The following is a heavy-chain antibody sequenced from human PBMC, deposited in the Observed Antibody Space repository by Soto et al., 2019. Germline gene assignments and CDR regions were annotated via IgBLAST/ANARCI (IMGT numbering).Heavy chain of an antibody. CDR1: GYTFTSNG. CDR3: ARDLAYCGGDCYPIDY. J-gene: IGHJ4*02. V-gene: IGHV1-18*01. D-gene: IGHD2-21*02. Sequence: ASVKVSCKASGYTFTSNGISWVRQAPEQGLEWMGWISAYNGNTNYAQKLQGRVTMTTDTSTSTAYMELRSLRSDDTAVYYCARDLAYCGGDCYPIDYWGQGTLVTVSS. CDR2: ISAYNGNT.